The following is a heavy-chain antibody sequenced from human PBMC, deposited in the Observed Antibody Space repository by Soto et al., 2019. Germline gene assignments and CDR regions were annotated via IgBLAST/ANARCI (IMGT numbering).Heavy chain of an antibody. Sequence: ASVKVSCKASGYTFTCYYMHWVRQAPGQGLEWMGWINPNSGGTNYAQKFQGRVTMTRDTSISTAYMELSRLRADDTAVYYCAREVTMLVVVLGPYGMDVWGQGTPVTVSS. D-gene: IGHD3-22*01. J-gene: IGHJ6*02. CDR2: INPNSGGT. CDR3: AREVTMLVVVLGPYGMDV. CDR1: GYTFTCYY. V-gene: IGHV1-2*02.